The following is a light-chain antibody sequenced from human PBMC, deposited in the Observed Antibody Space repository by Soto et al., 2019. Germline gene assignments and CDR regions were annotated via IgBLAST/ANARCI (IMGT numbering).Light chain of an antibody. Sequence: QSALTQPASVSGSPGQSITISCTGSSSDVGNYNLVSWYQQHPGKAPKLMIYEGSKWPSGVSNRFSGSKSGNTASQTISGLQAEDEADYYCCSYAGGSTYVFGGGTQLTVL. CDR1: SSDVGNYNL. CDR3: CSYAGGSTYV. J-gene: IGLJ7*01. CDR2: EGS. V-gene: IGLV2-23*01.